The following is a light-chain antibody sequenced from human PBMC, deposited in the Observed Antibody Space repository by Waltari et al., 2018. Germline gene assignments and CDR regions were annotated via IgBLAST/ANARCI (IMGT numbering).Light chain of an antibody. CDR1: QSISSG. Sequence: DIQMTQSPSTLSASVGDRVTITPRASQSISSGLAWYQQKPGKAPKLLIYDASSLESGVPARFSGSGSGTEFTLTISSLQPDDFATYYCQQYNSYSMYTFGQGTKLEIK. J-gene: IGKJ2*01. V-gene: IGKV1-5*01. CDR3: QQYNSYSMYT. CDR2: DAS.